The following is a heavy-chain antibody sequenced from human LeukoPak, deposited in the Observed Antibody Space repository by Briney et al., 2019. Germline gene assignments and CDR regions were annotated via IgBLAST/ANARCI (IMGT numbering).Heavy chain of an antibody. J-gene: IGHJ4*02. CDR1: GGTFSSYA. V-gene: IGHV1-69*05. Sequence: SVKVPCKASGGTFSSYAISWVRQAPGQGLEWMGRIIPIFGTANYAQKFQGRVTITTDESTSTAYMELSSLRSEDTAVYYCARSSYYYDSSGYFDYWGQGTLVTVSS. D-gene: IGHD3-22*01. CDR3: ARSSYYYDSSGYFDY. CDR2: IIPIFGTA.